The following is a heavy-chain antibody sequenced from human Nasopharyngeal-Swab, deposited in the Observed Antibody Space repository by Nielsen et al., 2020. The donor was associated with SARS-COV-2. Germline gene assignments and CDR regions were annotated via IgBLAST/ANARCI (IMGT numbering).Heavy chain of an antibody. V-gene: IGHV3-73*01. J-gene: IGHJ4*02. CDR3: TTDFYFDY. Sequence: SCAASGFIFSASAIHWVRQASGKGLEWVGRIGDKEHNYATTYGASVQGRFTISRDDSKNTAFLQMDGLKTEDTALYYCTTDFYFDYWGQGALVTVSS. CDR2: IGDKEHNYAT. CDR1: GFIFSASA.